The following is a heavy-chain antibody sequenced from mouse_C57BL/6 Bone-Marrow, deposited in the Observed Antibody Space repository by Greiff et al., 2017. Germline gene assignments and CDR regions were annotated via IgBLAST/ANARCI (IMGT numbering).Heavy chain of an antibody. D-gene: IGHD1-1*01. CDR3: ARTVSYYYYCYAMDY. Sequence: EVQLQQSGPVLVKPGASVKMSCKASGYTFTDYYMNWVKQSHGKSLEWIGVINPYNGGTSYNQKFKGKATFTVDKSSSTAYMELNSLTAEDSAVYYGARTVSYYYYCYAMDYWGQGTSVTVSS. CDR2: INPYNGGT. J-gene: IGHJ4*01. V-gene: IGHV1-19*01. CDR1: GYTFTDYY.